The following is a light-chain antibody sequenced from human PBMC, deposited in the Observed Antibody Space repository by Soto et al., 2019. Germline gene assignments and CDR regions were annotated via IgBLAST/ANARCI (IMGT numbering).Light chain of an antibody. Sequence: QSALTQPASVSGSPGQSITISCTGTSGDVGSYDLVSWYQQPPGKAPKLMIYEVTKRPSGVSDRFSGSKSGNTASLTISGLQAEGEANYYCCSYAGSSTVIFGGGTKLTVL. J-gene: IGLJ2*01. V-gene: IGLV2-23*02. CDR3: CSYAGSSTVI. CDR2: EVT. CDR1: SGDVGSYDL.